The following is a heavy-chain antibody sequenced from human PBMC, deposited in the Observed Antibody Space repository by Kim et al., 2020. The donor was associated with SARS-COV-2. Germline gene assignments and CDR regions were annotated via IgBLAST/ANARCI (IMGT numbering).Heavy chain of an antibody. CDR1: GGDSIRPYY. CDR2: VFATGSP. J-gene: IGHJ4*02. V-gene: IGHV4-4*07. Sequence: SETLSLTCTVSGGDSIRPYYWSWIRQSAGKGLEWIGRVFATGSPNYNPSLESRVTMSVDTAKNQFFMMVRSVTVADTAVYYCAKDRGGSTTLCGQGTLVT. D-gene: IGHD3-10*01. CDR3: AKDRGGSTTL.